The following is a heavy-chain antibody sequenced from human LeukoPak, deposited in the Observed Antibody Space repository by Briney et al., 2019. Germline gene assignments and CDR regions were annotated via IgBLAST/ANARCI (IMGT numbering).Heavy chain of an antibody. CDR3: ARARWSGGPYWYFDL. J-gene: IGHJ2*01. V-gene: IGHV1-69*04. CDR2: IIPILGIA. Sequence: SVKVSCKASGGTFSSYAISWVRQAPGQGLEWMGRIIPILGIANYAQKFQGRVTMTRNTSISTAYMELSSLRSEDTAVYYCARARWSGGPYWYFDLWGRGTLVTVSS. D-gene: IGHD3-3*01. CDR1: GGTFSSYA.